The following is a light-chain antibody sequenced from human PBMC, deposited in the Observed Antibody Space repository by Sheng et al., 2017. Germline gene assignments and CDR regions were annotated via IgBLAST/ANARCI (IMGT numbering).Light chain of an antibody. J-gene: IGKJ1*01. CDR3: QQYSTYSPT. CDR1: QYWCL. CDR2: TAS. V-gene: IGKV1-5*03. Sequence: DIQMTQSPSTPVCICRRQSHHHLPGQPQYWCLLAWYQXKPGKAPKLLSKTASTLETGVPSRFSGSGSGTDFTLTISSLQPDDFATYYCQQYSTYSPTFGQGTKVEIK.